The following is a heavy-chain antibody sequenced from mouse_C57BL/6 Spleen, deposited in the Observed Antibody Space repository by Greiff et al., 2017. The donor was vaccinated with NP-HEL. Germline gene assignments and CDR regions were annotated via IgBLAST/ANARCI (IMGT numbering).Heavy chain of an antibody. CDR3: ARDDYYGSPYAMDY. J-gene: IGHJ4*01. CDR2: INPSSGYT. D-gene: IGHD1-1*01. Sequence: VQLQESGAELARPGASVKMSCKASGYTFTSYTMHWVKQRPGQGLEWIGYINPSSGYTKYNQKFKDKATLTADKSSSTAYMQLSSLTSEDSAVYYCARDDYYGSPYAMDYWGQGTSVTVSS. V-gene: IGHV1-4*01. CDR1: GYTFTSYT.